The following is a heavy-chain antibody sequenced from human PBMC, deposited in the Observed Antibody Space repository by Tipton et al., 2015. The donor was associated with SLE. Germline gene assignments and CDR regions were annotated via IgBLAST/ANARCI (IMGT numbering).Heavy chain of an antibody. Sequence: SLRLSCAASGFTFSSYEMNWVRQAPGKGLEWVAVISLDGSNKYYADSVKGRFTISKDNSRNTLYLEMNSLRAEDTALYYCARAPSGRVVGTPTGHGYWGQGSLVTVSS. CDR3: ARAPSGRVVGTPTGHGY. V-gene: IGHV3-30*04. CDR1: GFTFSSYE. CDR2: ISLDGSNK. D-gene: IGHD1-26*01. J-gene: IGHJ4*02.